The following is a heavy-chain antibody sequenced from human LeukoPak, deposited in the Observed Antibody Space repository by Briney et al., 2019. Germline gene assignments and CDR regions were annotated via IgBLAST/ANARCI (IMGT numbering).Heavy chain of an antibody. CDR1: GGSISSYY. V-gene: IGHV4-59*01. Sequence: PSETLSLTCTVSGGSISSYYWSWIRQPPGKGLEWIGYIYYSGSTNYDPSLKSRVTISVDTSKNQFSLNLNSVTAADTAVYYCARDPDGYKFFDYWGRGSPVTVSS. D-gene: IGHD5-24*01. J-gene: IGHJ4*02. CDR2: IYYSGST. CDR3: ARDPDGYKFFDY.